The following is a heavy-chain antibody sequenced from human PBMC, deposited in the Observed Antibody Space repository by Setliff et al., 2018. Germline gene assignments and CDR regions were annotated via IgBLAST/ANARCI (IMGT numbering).Heavy chain of an antibody. V-gene: IGHV1-18*01. CDR3: SRLVRYCTTTTCQRASGGEF. Sequence: GASVKVSCKTSGYKFNDYAISWVRQGPGQGLEWMGWISAYSGNTYYAQKLHDRVTLTTDTSTSTAYMELRSLGTDDTAVYYCSRLVRYCTTTTCQRASGGEFWGRGTLVTVSS. D-gene: IGHD2-2*01. CDR2: ISAYSGNT. J-gene: IGHJ4*02. CDR1: GYKFNDYA.